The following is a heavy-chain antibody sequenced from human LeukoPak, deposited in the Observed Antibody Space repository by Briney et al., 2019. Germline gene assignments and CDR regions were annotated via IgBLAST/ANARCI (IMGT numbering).Heavy chain of an antibody. D-gene: IGHD2-15*01. Sequence: PGGSLRLSCAASGFTVSTTYMSWVRQAPGKGLEWDSLIYADGRTYYADSVKGRFTISRDNSKNTLYLQVNSLRAEDTAVYYCARRGDSGRSFDYWGQGTLVTVSS. V-gene: IGHV3-53*01. CDR2: IYADGRT. CDR1: GFTVSTTY. J-gene: IGHJ4*02. CDR3: ARRGDSGRSFDY.